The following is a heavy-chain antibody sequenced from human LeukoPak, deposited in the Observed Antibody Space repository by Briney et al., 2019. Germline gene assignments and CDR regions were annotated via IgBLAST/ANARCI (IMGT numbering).Heavy chain of an antibody. CDR2: ISGSGDNT. CDR3: TSFPRADTRDIVFDF. V-gene: IGHV3-23*01. D-gene: IGHD2-15*01. J-gene: IGHJ4*02. CDR1: GFTFSSHA. Sequence: GVSLRLSCAASGFTFSSHAMTWVRQVPGKGLEWVSVISGSGDNTDYADSVKGRFTISRDNSRNTVYLQMNSLRAEDTAVYYCTSFPRADTRDIVFDFWGQGALVTVSS.